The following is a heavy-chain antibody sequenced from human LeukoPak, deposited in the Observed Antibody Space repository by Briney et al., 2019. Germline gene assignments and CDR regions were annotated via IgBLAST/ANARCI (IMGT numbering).Heavy chain of an antibody. V-gene: IGHV4-59*08. CDR2: FYYSGST. Sequence: SETLSLTCSVSGGSISSYYWSCMRQPPGKGLECIGYFYYSGSTTYNPSLKSRVTISLQTSKKQFSLKLSSVTAEDTAVYYCARSIVVAGIVSDYYYYAMDVWGQGTTVTVSS. CDR3: ARSIVVAGIVSDYYYYAMDV. J-gene: IGHJ6*02. D-gene: IGHD6-19*01. CDR1: GGSISSYY.